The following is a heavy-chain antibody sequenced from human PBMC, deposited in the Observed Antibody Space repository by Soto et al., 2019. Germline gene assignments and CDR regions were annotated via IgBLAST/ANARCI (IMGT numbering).Heavy chain of an antibody. D-gene: IGHD3-22*01. V-gene: IGHV4-39*01. Sequence: SETLSLTCTVSGGSISSSSYYWGWIRQPPGKGLEWIGSIYYSGSTYYNPSLKSRVTISVDTSKNQFSLKLSSVTAADTAVYYCARHWESSSIVVGPPNWFDPWGQGTLVTVSS. J-gene: IGHJ5*02. CDR1: GGSISSSSYY. CDR2: IYYSGST. CDR3: ARHWESSSIVVGPPNWFDP.